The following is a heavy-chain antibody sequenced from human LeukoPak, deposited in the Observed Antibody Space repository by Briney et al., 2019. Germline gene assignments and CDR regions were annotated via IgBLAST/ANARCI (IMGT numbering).Heavy chain of an antibody. J-gene: IGHJ5*02. CDR3: ARGWGDFIGYCSGGSCYSRFDP. D-gene: IGHD2-15*01. V-gene: IGHV1-8*01. CDR2: MNPNSGNT. Sequence: ASVKVSCKASGYTFTSYDINWVRQATGQGLEWMGWMNPNSGNTGYAQKFQGRVTMTRNTSISTAYMELSSLRSEDTAVYYCARGWGDFIGYCSGGSCYSRFDPWGQGTLVTVSS. CDR1: GYTFTSYD.